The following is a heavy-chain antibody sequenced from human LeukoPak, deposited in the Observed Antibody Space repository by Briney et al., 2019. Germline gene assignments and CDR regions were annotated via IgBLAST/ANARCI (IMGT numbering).Heavy chain of an antibody. J-gene: IGHJ4*02. CDR2: ISVGSDVI. CDR3: AKSHVTTATGTGRYFDY. CDR1: GFTSSNSA. D-gene: IGHD1-1*01. V-gene: IGHV3-23*01. Sequence: GGSLRLSCAASGFTSSNSAMSWVRQAPGKGLEWVSAISVGSDVIYYADSAKGRFTISRDNSKNMVYLQMDSLRAEDTAVYYCAKSHVTTATGTGRYFDYWGQGTLVTVSS.